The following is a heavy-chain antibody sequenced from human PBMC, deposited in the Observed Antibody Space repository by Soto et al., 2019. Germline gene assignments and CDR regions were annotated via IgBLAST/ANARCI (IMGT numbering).Heavy chain of an antibody. CDR2: INPNSGDT. J-gene: IGHJ4*01. CDR3: GSPRSGPSPDVGH. D-gene: IGHD2-15*01. CDR1: VFSVDTTYC. V-gene: IGHV1-2*02. Sequence: RASVKVSCKASVFSVDTTYCIHWVRRAPGQGPEWMGSINPNSGDTNYAQNFQGRVTMTRDTSISTAYMEVSSLTSDDTAVYYCGSPRSGPSPDVGHWGHGTMVTVSS.